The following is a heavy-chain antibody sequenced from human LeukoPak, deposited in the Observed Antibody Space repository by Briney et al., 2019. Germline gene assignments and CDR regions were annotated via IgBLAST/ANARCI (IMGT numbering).Heavy chain of an antibody. CDR1: GYSFTSYW. CDR3: ARGSRITIFGVVTSFDY. J-gene: IGHJ4*02. Sequence: GGSLKISCKGSGYSFTSYWIGWGRQMPGKGLEWMGIIYPGDSDTRYSPSFQGQVTISADKSISTAYLQWSSLEASDTAMYYCARGSRITIFGVVTSFDYWGQGTLVTVSS. CDR2: IYPGDSDT. V-gene: IGHV5-51*01. D-gene: IGHD3-3*01.